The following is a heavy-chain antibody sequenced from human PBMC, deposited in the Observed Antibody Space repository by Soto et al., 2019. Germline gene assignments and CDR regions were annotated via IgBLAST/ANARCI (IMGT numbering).Heavy chain of an antibody. CDR2: INPSGGST. V-gene: IGHV1-46*01. CDR1: GYTFTSYY. J-gene: IGHJ6*02. D-gene: IGHD3-3*01. CDR3: ARDSVLRFLEWLSEPYYYGMDV. Sequence: GASVKVSCKASGYTFTSYYMHWVRQAPGQGLEWMGIINPSGGSTSYAQKFQGRVTMTRDTSTSTVYMELSSLRSEDTAVYYCARDSVLRFLEWLSEPYYYGMDVWGQGTTVTVSS.